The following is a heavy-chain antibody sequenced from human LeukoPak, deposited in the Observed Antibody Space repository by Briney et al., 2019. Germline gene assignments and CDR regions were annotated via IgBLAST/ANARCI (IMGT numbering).Heavy chain of an antibody. CDR1: GYTLTSYD. CDR3: ATAGTIVVDGRWFDP. Sequence: ASVKVSCKASGYTLTSYDINWVRQATGQGLEWMGWMNPNSGRTGYAQNFQGRITITRNTSISTAYMELSSLRSEDTAVYYCATAGTIVVDGRWFDPWGQGTLVTVSS. V-gene: IGHV1-8*01. CDR2: MNPNSGRT. D-gene: IGHD2-21*01. J-gene: IGHJ5*02.